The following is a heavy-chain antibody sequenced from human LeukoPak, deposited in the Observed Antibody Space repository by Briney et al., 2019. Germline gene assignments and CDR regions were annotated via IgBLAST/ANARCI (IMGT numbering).Heavy chain of an antibody. Sequence: PGGSLRLSCAASGFTFSDYYMSWVRQAPGKGLEWLSYITNSGNMRYYADSVKGRFTISRDNANNSLYPQMNSLRAEDTAVYYCVRKLGDYYFDHWGQGTLVTVSS. CDR1: GFTFSDYY. V-gene: IGHV3-11*01. J-gene: IGHJ4*02. D-gene: IGHD7-27*01. CDR3: VRKLGDYYFDH. CDR2: ITNSGNMR.